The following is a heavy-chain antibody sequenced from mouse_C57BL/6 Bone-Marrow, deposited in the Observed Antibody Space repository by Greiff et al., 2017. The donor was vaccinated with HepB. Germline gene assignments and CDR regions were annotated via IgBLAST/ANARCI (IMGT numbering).Heavy chain of an antibody. D-gene: IGHD2-3*01. Sequence: QVQLQQSGPELVKPGASVKISCKASGYSFTSYYIHWVKQRPGQGLEWIGWIYPGSGNTKYNEKFKGKATLTADTSSSTAYMQLSSLTSEDSAVYYCARRYDGYPFYAMDYWGQGTSVTVSS. CDR1: GYSFTSYY. V-gene: IGHV1-66*01. CDR2: IYPGSGNT. CDR3: ARRYDGYPFYAMDY. J-gene: IGHJ4*01.